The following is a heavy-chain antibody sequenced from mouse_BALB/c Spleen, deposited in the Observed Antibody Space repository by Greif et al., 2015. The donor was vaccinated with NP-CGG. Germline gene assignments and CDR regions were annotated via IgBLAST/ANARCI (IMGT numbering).Heavy chain of an antibody. J-gene: IGHJ2*01. Sequence: VQLQQSGAELVKPGASVKLSCTASGFNIKDTYMHWVKQRPEQGLEWIGRIDPANGNTKYDPKFQGKATITADTSSNPAYLELTNLTSEDTAVYYCVRSHYYGYGGFDYWGQGTTNTVSS. CDR2: IDPANGNT. CDR3: VRSHYYGYGGFDY. CDR1: GFNIKDTY. D-gene: IGHD1-2*01. V-gene: IGHV14-3*02.